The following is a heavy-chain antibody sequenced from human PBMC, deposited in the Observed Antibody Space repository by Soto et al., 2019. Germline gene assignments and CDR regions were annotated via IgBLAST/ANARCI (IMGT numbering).Heavy chain of an antibody. CDR3: ERGHLPGGNTFYYDY. J-gene: IGHJ4*02. Sequence: QVQLQQWGAGLLKPSETLSLTCTVYGGSFSGNYWSWIRQPPGMGLEWIGEISQNGSSTNYNPSLKRRVTISVDTSKHQFSLKLRSVTAADTAMYYCERGHLPGGNTFYYDYWGQGTLVTVSS. D-gene: IGHD2-15*01. CDR1: GGSFSGNY. V-gene: IGHV4-34*01. CDR2: ISQNGSST.